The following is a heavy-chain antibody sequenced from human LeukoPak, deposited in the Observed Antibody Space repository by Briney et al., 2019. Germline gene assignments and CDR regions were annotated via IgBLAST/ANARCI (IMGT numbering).Heavy chain of an antibody. J-gene: IGHJ4*02. CDR3: VRGVGVSRFNYLDS. V-gene: IGHV3-30-3*01. CDR1: GLTFTTYA. Sequence: GRSLRLSCAASGLTFTTYAMHWVRQAPGKGLEWVAFISYDESNKYYGDSVQGRFTISRDNSKNTLYLQMNSLRDDDTAVYYCVRGVGVSRFNYLDSWGQGTLVIVSS. CDR2: ISYDESNK. D-gene: IGHD6-13*01.